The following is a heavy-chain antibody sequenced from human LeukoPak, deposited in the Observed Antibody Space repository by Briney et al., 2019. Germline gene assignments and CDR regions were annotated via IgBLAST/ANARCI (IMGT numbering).Heavy chain of an antibody. CDR1: GYTFTDYY. V-gene: IGHV1-2*02. Sequence: ASVKVSCKASGYTFTDYYINWVRQAPGPGLEWIGWINPNSGDTNYAQKFQDRVTMTRDTSISTAYIELNFLRSDDTAVFYCARGDYYGSPKVVAAWGQGTLVTVSS. CDR3: ARGDYYGSPKVVAA. CDR2: INPNSGDT. J-gene: IGHJ5*02. D-gene: IGHD3-10*01.